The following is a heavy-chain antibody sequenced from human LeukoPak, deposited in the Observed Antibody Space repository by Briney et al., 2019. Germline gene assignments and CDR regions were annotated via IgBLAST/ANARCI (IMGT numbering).Heavy chain of an antibody. V-gene: IGHV3-43D*03. CDR2: ISWDGGST. Sequence: GGSLRLSCAASGFTLDDYAMHWVRQAPGKGLEWVSLISWDGGSTYYADSVKGRFTISRDNSKNSLYLQMNSLRAEDTALYYCAKDRYYYDSSGYYDYWGQGTLVTVSS. J-gene: IGHJ4*02. CDR3: AKDRYYYDSSGYYDY. CDR1: GFTLDDYA. D-gene: IGHD3-22*01.